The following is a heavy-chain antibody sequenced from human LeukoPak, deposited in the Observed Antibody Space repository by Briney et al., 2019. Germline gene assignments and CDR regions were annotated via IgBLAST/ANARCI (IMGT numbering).Heavy chain of an antibody. V-gene: IGHV4-38-2*02. D-gene: IGHD3-22*01. CDR2: IYYSGTT. Sequence: SETLSLTCTVSGYSISSGYYWGWIRQSPGKGLEWIGYIYYSGTTNYNPSLKSRVTISVDTSKNQFSLKLSSVTAADTAVYYCTRGSIAYYYMDVWGKGTTVTISS. CDR3: TRGSIAYYYMDV. CDR1: GYSISSGYY. J-gene: IGHJ6*03.